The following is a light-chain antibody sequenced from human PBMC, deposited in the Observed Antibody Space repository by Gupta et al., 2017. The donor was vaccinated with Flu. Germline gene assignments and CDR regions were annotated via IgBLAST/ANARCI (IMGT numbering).Light chain of an antibody. J-gene: IGLJ3*02. Sequence: QSALTQPASVSGSPGQSITFSCPGTSSDIGAYNYVSWYQQHPNKAPKLMIYEVSNRPSGGSNRFSGSKSGNTAALTISGLQAEDEDDYYCRSYTGSGLVFGGGTKVAVL. CDR2: EVS. V-gene: IGLV2-14*01. CDR3: RSYTGSGLV. CDR1: SSDIGAYNY.